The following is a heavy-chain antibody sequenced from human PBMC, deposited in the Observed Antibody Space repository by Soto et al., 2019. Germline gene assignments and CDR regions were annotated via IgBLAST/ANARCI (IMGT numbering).Heavy chain of an antibody. CDR1: GYTFTSYA. Sequence: ASVKVSCTASGYTFTSYAMHWVRQAPGQRLEWMGWISAYNGNTNYAQKLQGRVTMTTDTSTSTAYMELRSLRSDDTAVYYCARDYCSSTSCPNRNFDYWGQGTLVTVSS. CDR3: ARDYCSSTSCPNRNFDY. J-gene: IGHJ4*02. V-gene: IGHV1-18*01. CDR2: ISAYNGNT. D-gene: IGHD2-2*01.